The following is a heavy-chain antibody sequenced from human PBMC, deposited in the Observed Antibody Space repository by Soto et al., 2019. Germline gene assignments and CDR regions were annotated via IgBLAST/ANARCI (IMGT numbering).Heavy chain of an antibody. D-gene: IGHD3-10*01. CDR1: GFTFSSYG. CDR3: AKVVGHGSGSATFDY. J-gene: IGHJ4*02. Sequence: QVHLVESGGDVVLPGRSLRLSCAASGFTFSSYGMHWVRQAPGKGLEWVAAIAYDGSNKYYGDSVEGRFTITRDTSKNTLYLQMNGLRPDDTAVYYCAKVVGHGSGSATFDYWGQGTLVTVSS. V-gene: IGHV3-30*18. CDR2: IAYDGSNK.